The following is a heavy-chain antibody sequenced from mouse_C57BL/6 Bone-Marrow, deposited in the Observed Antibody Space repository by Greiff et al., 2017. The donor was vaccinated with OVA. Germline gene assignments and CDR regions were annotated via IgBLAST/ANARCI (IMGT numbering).Heavy chain of an antibody. J-gene: IGHJ1*03. CDR1: GFTFNTYA. Sequence: EVQLVESGGGLVQPKGSLKLSCAASGFTFNTYAMHWVRQAPGKGLEWVARIRSKSSNYATYYADSVKDRFTISRDDSQSMLYLQMNNLKTEDTAMYYCVRERGYYGGWYFDVWGTGTTVTVSS. CDR3: VRERGYYGGWYFDV. V-gene: IGHV10-3*01. CDR2: IRSKSSNYAT. D-gene: IGHD1-1*01.